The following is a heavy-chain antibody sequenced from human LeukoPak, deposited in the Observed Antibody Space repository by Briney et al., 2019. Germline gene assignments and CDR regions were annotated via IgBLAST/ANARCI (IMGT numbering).Heavy chain of an antibody. CDR3: AKDLLTMIVVVPKEIFDY. D-gene: IGHD3-22*01. Sequence: GGSLRLSCAASGFTFSSYAMSWVRQPLRKGVEWVSAITGSGGSTYYTDSVKGRFTISRDNSKNTLYLQMNSLRPEDTAVYYCAKDLLTMIVVVPKEIFDYWGQGTLVTVSS. J-gene: IGHJ4*02. CDR2: ITGSGGST. V-gene: IGHV3-23*01. CDR1: GFTFSSYA.